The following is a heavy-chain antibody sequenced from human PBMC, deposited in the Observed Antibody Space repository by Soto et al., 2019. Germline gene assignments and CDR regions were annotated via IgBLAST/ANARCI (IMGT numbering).Heavy chain of an antibody. V-gene: IGHV4-39*01. Sequence: PSETLSLTCTVSGGSISSSSYYWGWIRQPPGKGLEWIGSIYYSGSTYYNPSLKSRVTISVDTSKNQFPLKLSSVTAADTAVYYCARQVGATHFDIWGQGTMVTVSS. CDR3: ARQVGATHFDI. CDR2: IYYSGST. CDR1: GGSISSSSYY. D-gene: IGHD1-26*01. J-gene: IGHJ3*02.